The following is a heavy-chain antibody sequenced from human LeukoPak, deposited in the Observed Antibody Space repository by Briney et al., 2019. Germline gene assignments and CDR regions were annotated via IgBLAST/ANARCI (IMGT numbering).Heavy chain of an antibody. CDR2: NSGSGTTK. J-gene: IGHJ4*02. D-gene: IGHD1-14*01. CDR3: ARSATGTVNHVDC. Sequence: GGSLRLSCAGSGFTFSSYSIFWVRQAPGKGLEWVSYNSGSGTTKYYADSVRGRFTISRDNAKNSLYLQMNSLRDEDTAVYYCARSATGTVNHVDCWGQGTVVTVSS. V-gene: IGHV3-48*02. CDR1: GFTFSSYS.